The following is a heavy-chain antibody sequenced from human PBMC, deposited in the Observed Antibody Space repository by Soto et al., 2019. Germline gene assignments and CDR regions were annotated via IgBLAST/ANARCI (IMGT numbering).Heavy chain of an antibody. V-gene: IGHV4-31*03. J-gene: IGHJ4*02. CDR3: ATNHDDISGRTPLLFDS. Sequence: QVQLQESGPGLVKPSQTLSLTCTVSGDSIGTGGYYWDWIRQHPGKGPEWIGYIHYSGNTYYNPSLKSRLTISLDTSTNQFSLHLSSVTAADTAVYYCATNHDDISGRTPLLFDSWGQGTLVTVSS. D-gene: IGHD3-22*01. CDR1: GDSIGTGGYY. CDR2: IHYSGNT.